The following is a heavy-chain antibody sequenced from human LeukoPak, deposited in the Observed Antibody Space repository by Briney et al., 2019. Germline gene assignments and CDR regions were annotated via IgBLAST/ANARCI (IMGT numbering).Heavy chain of an antibody. D-gene: IGHD3-10*01. V-gene: IGHV1-18*01. CDR1: GYTFTSYG. CDR3: ARVYGSGSYQYFDY. J-gene: IGHJ4*02. CDR2: IGAYNGNT. Sequence: GASVKVSCKASGYTFTSYGISWVRQAPGQGLEWMGWIGAYNGNTNYAQKLQGRVTMTTDTSTSTAYMELRSLRSDDTAVYYCARVYGSGSYQYFDYWGQGTLVTVSS.